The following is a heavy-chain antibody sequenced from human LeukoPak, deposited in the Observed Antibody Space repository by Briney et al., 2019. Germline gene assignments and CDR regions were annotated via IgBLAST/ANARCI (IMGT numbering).Heavy chain of an antibody. D-gene: IGHD1-1*01. CDR1: GFTVSSNY. V-gene: IGHV3-53*01. Sequence: PGGSLRLSCAASGFTVSSNYMSWVRQAPGKGLEWVSSIYSGGSTYYADSVKGRFTISRDSSKNTLYLQTSSLRAEDTAVYYCARGHNWNDRGAFDIWGQGTMVTVSS. CDR3: ARGHNWNDRGAFDI. CDR2: IYSGGST. J-gene: IGHJ3*02.